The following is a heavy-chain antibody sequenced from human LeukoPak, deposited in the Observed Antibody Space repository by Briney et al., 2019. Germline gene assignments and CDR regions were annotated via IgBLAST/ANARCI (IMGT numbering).Heavy chain of an antibody. J-gene: IGHJ5*02. V-gene: IGHV4-34*01. CDR2: INHSGST. CDR3: ARGRNWFDP. CDR1: GGSFSGYY. Sequence: SETLSLTCAVYGGSFSGYYWSWIRQPPGKGLEWIGEINHSGSTNYNPSLKSRVTISVDTSKNQFSLKLSSVTAADPAVYYCARGRNWFDPWGQGTLVTVSS.